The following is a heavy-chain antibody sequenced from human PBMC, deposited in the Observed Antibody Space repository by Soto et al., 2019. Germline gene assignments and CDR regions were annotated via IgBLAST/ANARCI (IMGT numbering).Heavy chain of an antibody. D-gene: IGHD2-21*01. V-gene: IGHV3-7*05. CDR2: IKQEGSEK. J-gene: IGHJ3*02. Sequence: PGGSLRLSCAASGFTFSSYWMSWVRQAPGKGLEWVANIKQEGSEKYYVDSVKGRFTISRDNAKNSLYLQMNSLRAEARAVYYCARTAKIVVVPQVDAFGIWGQGTMVTVSS. CDR1: GFTFSSYW. CDR3: ARTAKIVVVPQVDAFGI.